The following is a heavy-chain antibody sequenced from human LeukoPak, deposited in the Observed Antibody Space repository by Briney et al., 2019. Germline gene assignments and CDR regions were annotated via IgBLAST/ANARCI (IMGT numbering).Heavy chain of an antibody. CDR2: ISYDGSNK. J-gene: IGHJ4*02. D-gene: IGHD5-12*01. Sequence: GRSLRLSCAASAFTFSSYAMQWVRQAPGKGLGWVAVISYDGSNKYYADSVKGRFTISRDNSKNTLYLQMNSLRAEDTAVYYCARDHSGYDLVSYYFDYWGQGTLVTVSS. CDR1: AFTFSSYA. V-gene: IGHV3-30*01. CDR3: ARDHSGYDLVSYYFDY.